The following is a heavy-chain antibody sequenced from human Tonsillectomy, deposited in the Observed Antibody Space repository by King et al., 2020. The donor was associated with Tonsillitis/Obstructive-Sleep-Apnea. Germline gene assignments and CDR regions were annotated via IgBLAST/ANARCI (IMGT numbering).Heavy chain of an antibody. D-gene: IGHD2-2*01. CDR3: ARGVSSTENYYYYYMDV. V-gene: IGHV3-48*03. J-gene: IGHJ6*03. CDR2: ISSRGIMI. Sequence: VQLVESGGGLVQPGGSLRLSCVVSGFTFSSYDMNWVRQAPGKGLEWVSYISSRGIMIYYADSVKGRFTISRDNAKNSLYLQMSSLRAEDAGVYYCARGVSSTENYYYYYMDVWGKGTPVTVSS. CDR1: GFTFSSYD.